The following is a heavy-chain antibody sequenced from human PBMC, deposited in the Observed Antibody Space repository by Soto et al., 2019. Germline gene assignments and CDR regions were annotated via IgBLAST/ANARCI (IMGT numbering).Heavy chain of an antibody. Sequence: PSETLSLTCTVSGGSISSNAYYWGWIRQSPGRGLEWIGLIHNGGSSFYNSSLRSRVTFSVDTSNNYFSLRLNSVTAADTAVYFCARQGVTSLSFDFWGQGTLVTVSS. CDR2: IHNGGSS. J-gene: IGHJ4*02. CDR1: GGSISSNAYY. D-gene: IGHD2-2*01. V-gene: IGHV4-39*01. CDR3: ARQGVTSLSFDF.